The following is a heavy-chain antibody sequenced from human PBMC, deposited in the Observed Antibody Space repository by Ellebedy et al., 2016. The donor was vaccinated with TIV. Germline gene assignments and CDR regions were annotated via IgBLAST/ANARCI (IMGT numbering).Heavy chain of an antibody. V-gene: IGHV4-38-2*02. Sequence: MPGGSLRLSCTVSGYSISSGYYWGWIRQPPGKGLEWIGSIYHSGSTYYNPSLKSRVTISVDTSKNQFSLKLSSVTAADTAVYYCARDRISLGWFDPWGQGTLVTVSS. CDR3: ARDRISLGWFDP. CDR1: GYSISSGYY. J-gene: IGHJ5*02. CDR2: IYHSGST.